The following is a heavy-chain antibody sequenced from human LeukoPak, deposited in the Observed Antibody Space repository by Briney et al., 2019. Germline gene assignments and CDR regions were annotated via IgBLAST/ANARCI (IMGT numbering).Heavy chain of an antibody. CDR3: TRNNCGIDY. Sequence: GGSLRLSCATSGFTFSDYNMNWVRQAPGQGLVWVSRITDDGSNTGYADSVKGRFTISRDNAGNTLYLQMTNLRVEDTAVYYSTRNNCGIDYWGQGALVSVSS. V-gene: IGHV3-74*01. CDR2: ITDDGSNT. D-gene: IGHD1-20*01. J-gene: IGHJ4*02. CDR1: GFTFSDYN.